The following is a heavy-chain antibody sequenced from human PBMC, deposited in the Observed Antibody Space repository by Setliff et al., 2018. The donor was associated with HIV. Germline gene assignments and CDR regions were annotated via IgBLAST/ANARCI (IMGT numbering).Heavy chain of an antibody. J-gene: IGHJ5*02. CDR2: INTVTGNP. Sequence: ASVKVSCKASGYTFNSYGINWVRQAPGQGLEWMGWINTVTGNPTYAQGFTGRFVFSLDTSVSTAYLQISSLKAEDSAVYYCARGGSSWFGWFDPWGQGTLVTVSS. CDR1: GYTFNSYG. D-gene: IGHD6-13*01. V-gene: IGHV7-4-1*02. CDR3: ARGGSSWFGWFDP.